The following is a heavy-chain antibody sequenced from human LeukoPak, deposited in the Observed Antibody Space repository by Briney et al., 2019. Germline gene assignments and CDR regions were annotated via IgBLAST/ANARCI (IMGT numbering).Heavy chain of an antibody. D-gene: IGHD3-22*01. CDR1: GVFINGNTYS. CDR2: TSYTGNT. J-gene: IGHJ4*02. CDR3: ARHFGYDDTSDYQGVPDH. Sequence: PSETLSLTCTVSGVFINGNTYSWGWIRQPPGGGLEWIGTTSYTGNTYYNSSLKSRLTISVDTSQTQFSLRLSSVTAADTAVYYCARHFGYDDTSDYQGVPDHWGQGSLVTVSS. V-gene: IGHV4-39*01.